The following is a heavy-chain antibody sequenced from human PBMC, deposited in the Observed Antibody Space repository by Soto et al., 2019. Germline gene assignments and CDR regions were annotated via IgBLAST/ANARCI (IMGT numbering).Heavy chain of an antibody. Sequence: QVQLVESGGGVVQPGRSLRLSCAASGFTFSSYGMHWVRQAPGKGLEWVAVISYDGSNKYYADSVKGRFTISRDNSKNTLYLQMNSLRAEDTAVYYRAKARAYYYDSSALGDYWGQGTLVTVSS. V-gene: IGHV3-30*18. CDR2: ISYDGSNK. CDR1: GFTFSSYG. D-gene: IGHD3-22*01. J-gene: IGHJ4*02. CDR3: AKARAYYYDSSALGDY.